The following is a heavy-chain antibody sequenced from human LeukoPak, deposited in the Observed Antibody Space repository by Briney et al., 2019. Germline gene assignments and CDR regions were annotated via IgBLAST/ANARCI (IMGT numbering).Heavy chain of an antibody. V-gene: IGHV1-69*13. Sequence: SVKVSCKASGGTFSSYAISWVRQAPGQGLEWMGGIIPIFGTAYYAQKFQGRVTITADESTSTAYMELSSLRSEDTAVYYCARDFWSGYYNRNGMDVWGQGTTVTVSS. CDR2: IIPIFGTA. J-gene: IGHJ6*02. D-gene: IGHD3-3*01. CDR3: ARDFWSGYYNRNGMDV. CDR1: GGTFSSYA.